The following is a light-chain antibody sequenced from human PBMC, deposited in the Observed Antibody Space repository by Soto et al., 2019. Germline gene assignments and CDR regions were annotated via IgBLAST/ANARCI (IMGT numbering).Light chain of an antibody. V-gene: IGLV2-14*01. J-gene: IGLJ1*01. CDR3: SSYTSSSTPLDV. CDR1: SSDVGGYNY. CDR2: DVS. Sequence: QSALTQPASVSGSPGQSITISCTGTSSDVGGYNYVSWYQQPPGKAPKLMIYDVSNRPSGVSNRFSGSKSSKTASLTISGLRAEDEADYYCSSYTSSSTPLDVFGTGTKLTVL.